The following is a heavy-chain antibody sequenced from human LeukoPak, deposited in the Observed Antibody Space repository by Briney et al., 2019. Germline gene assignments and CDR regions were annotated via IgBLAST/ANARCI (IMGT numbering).Heavy chain of an antibody. Sequence: GESLKISFQASGXTFTTYWIAWVRQMPGKGLEWVGIIYPGDSNTRSSPSFQGQVTISADKSISTAYLQWSSLKASDTAMYYCARANRDGHNQNFDHWGQGTLVSVSS. D-gene: IGHD5-24*01. CDR1: GXTFTTYW. CDR3: ARANRDGHNQNFDH. J-gene: IGHJ4*02. V-gene: IGHV5-51*01. CDR2: IYPGDSNT.